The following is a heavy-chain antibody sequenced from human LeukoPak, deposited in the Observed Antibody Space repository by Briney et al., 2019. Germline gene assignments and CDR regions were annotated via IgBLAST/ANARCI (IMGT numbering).Heavy chain of an antibody. J-gene: IGHJ4*02. V-gene: IGHV3-20*01. CDR1: GYTFCDYG. Sequence: GGSLRLSCAASGYTFCDYGMRGVRQGQGKGGGGGSGTNRRGDITGYADFVKGRFTISRDNAKNSLYLQMNSLRVEDTALYHCARKGLGGELGGFDSWGQGTLVTVSS. D-gene: IGHD1-7*01. CDR2: TNRRGDIT. CDR3: ARKGLGGELGGFDS.